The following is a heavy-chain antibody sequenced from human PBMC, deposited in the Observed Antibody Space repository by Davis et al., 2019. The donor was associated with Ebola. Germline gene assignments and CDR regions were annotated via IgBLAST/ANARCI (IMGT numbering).Heavy chain of an antibody. Sequence: GESLKISCAASGFTFREYYMSWVRQDPGKGLEWISYISSIRNNYTNYADSVKGRFTISRDNTKNSLYLQMNSLSVDDTGVYFCARDHCTVGSCHNDYWGQGTLVTVS. CDR3: ARDHCTVGSCHNDY. CDR2: ISSIRN. CDR1: GFTFREYY. V-gene: IGHV3-11*06. J-gene: IGHJ4*02. D-gene: IGHD2-8*02.